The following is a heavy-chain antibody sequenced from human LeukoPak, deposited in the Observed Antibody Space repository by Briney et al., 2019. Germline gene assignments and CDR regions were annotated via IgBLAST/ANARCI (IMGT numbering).Heavy chain of an antibody. V-gene: IGHV3-23*01. D-gene: IGHD6-13*01. CDR3: ASLPTSSSWYQFDY. J-gene: IGHJ4*02. CDR2: ISGSGGST. CDR1: GFTFSSYA. Sequence: PGGSLRLSCAASGFTFSSYAMSWVRQAPGKGLEWVSAISGSGGSTYYADSVKGRFTISRDNSKNTLYLQMNSLRAEDTAVYYCASLPTSSSWYQFDYWGQGTLVTVSS.